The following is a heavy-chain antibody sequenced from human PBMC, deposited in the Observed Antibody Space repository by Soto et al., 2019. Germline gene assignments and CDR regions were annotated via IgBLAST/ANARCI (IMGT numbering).Heavy chain of an antibody. D-gene: IGHD3-22*01. V-gene: IGHV4-31*03. CDR3: ARVIKYYDQYYFDY. CDR1: GGSISSGGYY. Sequence: SETLSLTCNVSGGSISSGGYYWSWIRQHPGKGLEWIGYIYHSGTTYYNPSLKSRLIISVDTSKNQFSLNLSSVTAADTAVYYCARVIKYYDQYYFDYWGQGTLVTVSS. J-gene: IGHJ4*02. CDR2: IYHSGTT.